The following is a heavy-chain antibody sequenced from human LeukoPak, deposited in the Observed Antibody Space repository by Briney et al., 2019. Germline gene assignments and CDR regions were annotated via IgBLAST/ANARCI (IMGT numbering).Heavy chain of an antibody. CDR3: ARDHSSGWYRGAFDI. J-gene: IGHJ3*02. V-gene: IGHV4-59*01. CDR2: IYYSGST. D-gene: IGHD6-19*01. CDR1: GGSTSSYY. Sequence: SETLSLTCTVSGGSTSSYYWSWIRQPPGKGLEWIGYIYYSGSTNYNPSLKSRVTISVDTSKNQFSLKLNSVTAADTAVYYCARDHSSGWYRGAFDISGQGTMVTVSS.